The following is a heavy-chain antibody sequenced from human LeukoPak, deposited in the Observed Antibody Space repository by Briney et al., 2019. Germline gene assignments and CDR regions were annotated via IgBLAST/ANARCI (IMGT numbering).Heavy chain of an antibody. J-gene: IGHJ5*02. CDR1: GYTSSDYS. CDR3: FAAKRGKYIGLWGQPTLDL. CDR2: VEPEDVER. V-gene: IGHV1-69-2*01. Sequence: ASVKGSCKASGYTSSDYSIHWVHHAPGEGLEWMGRVEPEDVERIYAAKFQGRVSISAHRPTDRPYMELSSLTSKDTPMYYCFAAKRGKYIGLWGQPTLDLWGQGTLVTVSS. D-gene: IGHD5-12*01.